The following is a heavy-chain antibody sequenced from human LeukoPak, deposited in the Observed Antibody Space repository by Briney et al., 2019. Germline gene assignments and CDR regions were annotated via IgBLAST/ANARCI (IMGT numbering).Heavy chain of an antibody. CDR3: ATDSITIFGVVIIPFDY. J-gene: IGHJ4*02. CDR1: GYTFTGYY. V-gene: IGHV1-2*06. Sequence: GASVKVSCKASGYTFTGYYMHWVRQAPGQGLEWMGRINPNSGGTNYAQKFQGRVTMTRDTSISTAYMELSSLRSEDTAVYYCATDSITIFGVVIIPFDYWGQGTLVTVSS. CDR2: INPNSGGT. D-gene: IGHD3-3*01.